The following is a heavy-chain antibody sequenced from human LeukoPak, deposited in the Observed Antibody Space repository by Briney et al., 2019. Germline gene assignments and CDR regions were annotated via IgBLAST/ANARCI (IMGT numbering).Heavy chain of an antibody. V-gene: IGHV1-46*01. CDR2: INTSGGST. J-gene: IGHJ4*02. Sequence: ASVKVSCTASGYTFTSYYMHWVRQAPGQGREWMGIINTSGGSTSYEQKFKGRVTMTTDTSTSTVYMELSSLRSEDTAVYYCARGSSGYDILTGYYRLWGQGTLVTVSS. CDR3: ARGSSGYDILTGYYRL. D-gene: IGHD3-9*01. CDR1: GYTFTSYY.